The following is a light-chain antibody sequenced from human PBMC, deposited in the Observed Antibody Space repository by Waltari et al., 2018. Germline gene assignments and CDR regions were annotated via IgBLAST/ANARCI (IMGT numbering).Light chain of an antibody. CDR1: QSVSSSY. V-gene: IGKV3-20*01. CDR3: QQYGGSPTYT. J-gene: IGKJ2*01. CDR2: GAS. Sequence: ESVLTQSPGTLSLSPGERATLSCRASQSVSSSYLAWYQQRPGQAPRLLFFGASSRATGVPDRFSVSVSGTDFTLTISRLEPEDFAVYFCQQYGGSPTYTFGQGTKLEIK.